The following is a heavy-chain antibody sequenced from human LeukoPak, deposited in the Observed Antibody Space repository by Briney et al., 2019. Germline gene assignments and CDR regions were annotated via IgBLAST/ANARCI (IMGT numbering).Heavy chain of an antibody. V-gene: IGHV1-46*01. J-gene: IGHJ1*01. D-gene: IGHD3-9*01. Sequence: GASVKVSCKASGYTFTSYYMHWMRQAPGQGLEGMGIINPSGGSTSYAQKFQGRVTMTRDTSTSTVYRELSSLRSEDTAVYYCARSPILTGYHAYWGQGPLVPVSS. CDR3: ARSPILTGYHAY. CDR1: GYTFTSYY. CDR2: INPSGGST.